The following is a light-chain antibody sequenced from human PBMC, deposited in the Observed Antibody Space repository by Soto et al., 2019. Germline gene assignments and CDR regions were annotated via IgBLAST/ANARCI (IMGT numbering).Light chain of an antibody. CDR1: QSVSSSY. J-gene: IGKJ1*01. V-gene: IGKV3-20*01. Sequence: ESVLTQSPGTLSLSPGERATLSCRASQSVSSSYLAWYQQKPGQAPSLLIYGASSMATGIPDRFSGSGSGTDFTLPISSLEPEDFAVYYCQQYGSSQSFGQGTKVEIK. CDR3: QQYGSSQS. CDR2: GAS.